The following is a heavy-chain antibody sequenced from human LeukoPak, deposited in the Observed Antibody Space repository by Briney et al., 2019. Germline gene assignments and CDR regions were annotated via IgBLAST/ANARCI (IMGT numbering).Heavy chain of an antibody. CDR2: INNSGDST. D-gene: IGHD3-9*01. Sequence: PRRSLRLSCAASGFTFTSLSMTWVRQAPGKGLEWVSTINNSGDSTYYVDSLKGRFTISRDNSKNTLYLQMNSLRAEDTAVYYCAKDHSSYDILNGYPLTWGQGTLVTVSS. CDR1: GFTFTSLS. CDR3: AKDHSSYDILNGYPLT. J-gene: IGHJ5*02. V-gene: IGHV3-23*01.